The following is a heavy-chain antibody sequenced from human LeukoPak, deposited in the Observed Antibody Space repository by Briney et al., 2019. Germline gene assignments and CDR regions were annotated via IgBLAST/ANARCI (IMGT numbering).Heavy chain of an antibody. CDR2: INPNSGGT. D-gene: IGHD4-11*01. J-gene: IGHJ3*02. V-gene: IGHV1-2*02. CDR1: GYTFTGYY. CDR3: AGLDIDYSNYAYAFDI. Sequence: ASVKVSCKASGYTFTGYYMHWVRQAPGQGLEWMGWINPNSGGTNYAQKFQGRVTMTRDTSISTAYMELSRLRSDDTAVYYCAGLDIDYSNYAYAFDIWGQGTMVTVSS.